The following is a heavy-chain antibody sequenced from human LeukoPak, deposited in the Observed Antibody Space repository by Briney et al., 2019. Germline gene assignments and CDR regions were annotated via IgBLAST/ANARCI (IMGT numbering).Heavy chain of an antibody. Sequence: GASVKVSCKASGYTFTSYGISWVRQAPGQGLEWMGWISAYNGNTNYAQKFQGRVTMTRDTSTSTVYMELSSLRSEDTAVYYCARVAVADYGEYFQHWGQGTLVTVSS. D-gene: IGHD6-19*01. CDR3: ARVAVADYGEYFQH. CDR1: GYTFTSYG. J-gene: IGHJ1*01. CDR2: ISAYNGNT. V-gene: IGHV1-18*01.